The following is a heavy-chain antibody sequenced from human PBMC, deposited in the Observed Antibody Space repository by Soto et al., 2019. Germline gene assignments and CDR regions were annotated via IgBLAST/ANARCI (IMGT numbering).Heavy chain of an antibody. D-gene: IGHD1-20*01. Sequence: SVKVSCKASGGTFSSYAISWVRQAPGQGLEWMGGIIPIFGTANYAQKFQGRVTITADESTSTAYMELSSLRSEDTAVYYCARDRVGITGISGRYGMDVWGRGTTVTVSS. CDR3: ARDRVGITGISGRYGMDV. CDR2: IIPIFGTA. CDR1: GGTFSSYA. V-gene: IGHV1-69*13. J-gene: IGHJ6*02.